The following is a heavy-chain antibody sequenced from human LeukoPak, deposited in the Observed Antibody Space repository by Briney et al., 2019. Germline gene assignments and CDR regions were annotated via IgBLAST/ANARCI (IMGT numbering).Heavy chain of an antibody. CDR3: AKEKDYYDSSGYYEPHFDF. CDR2: ISGSGGST. CDR1: GFTFSSYA. Sequence: GGSLRLSCAASGFTFSSYAMSWVRQAPGKGLEWVSAISGSGGSTYYADSVKGRFTISRDNSKNTLYLQMNSLRAEDTAVYYCAKEKDYYDSSGYYEPHFDFWGQGTLVTVSS. D-gene: IGHD3-22*01. J-gene: IGHJ4*02. V-gene: IGHV3-23*01.